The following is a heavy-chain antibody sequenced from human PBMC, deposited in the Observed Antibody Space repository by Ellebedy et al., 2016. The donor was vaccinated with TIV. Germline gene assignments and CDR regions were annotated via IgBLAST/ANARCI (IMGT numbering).Heavy chain of an antibody. CDR3: AKDRYVRGVIAH. CDR2: ISSSDGNT. CDR1: GFTFSSYA. J-gene: IGHJ4*02. Sequence: PGGSLRLSCAASGFTFSSYAMNWVRQVPGKGLEWVSVISSSDGNTYYADSVKGRFTISRDNSKNTLYLQMNSLRVGDTAVYYCAKDRYVRGVIAHWGQGTLVTVSS. V-gene: IGHV3-23*01. D-gene: IGHD3-10*01.